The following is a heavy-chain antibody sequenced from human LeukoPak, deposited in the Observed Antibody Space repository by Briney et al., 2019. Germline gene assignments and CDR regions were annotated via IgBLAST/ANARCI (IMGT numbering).Heavy chain of an antibody. D-gene: IGHD2-15*01. Sequence: GESLKISCKGSGYSFSSNWIGWVRQMPGKGLEWMGIIYPDDSDTRYSPSFQGQVTISADKSISTAYLQWSSLKASDTAMYYCARHPSDSRYCSGGTCYAPLFDYWGQGTLVTVSS. CDR1: GYSFSSNW. CDR2: IYPDDSDT. CDR3: ARHPSDSRYCSGGTCYAPLFDY. J-gene: IGHJ4*02. V-gene: IGHV5-51*01.